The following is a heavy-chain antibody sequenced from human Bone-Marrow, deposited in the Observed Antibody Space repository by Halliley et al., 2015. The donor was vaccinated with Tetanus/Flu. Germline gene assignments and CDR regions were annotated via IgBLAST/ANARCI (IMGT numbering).Heavy chain of an antibody. CDR1: GGSIDSDY. D-gene: IGHD6-19*01. V-gene: IGHV4-59*01. CDR2: IDYSGST. CDR3: TRGSGWLADF. Sequence: LRLSCTVSGGSIDSDYWSWLRQPPGKGLEWIGLIDYSGSTNYNPSLQSRVTISVDTSKNQFSLKLYSVTAADTAVYYCTRGSGWLADFWGQGTLVTVSS. J-gene: IGHJ4*02.